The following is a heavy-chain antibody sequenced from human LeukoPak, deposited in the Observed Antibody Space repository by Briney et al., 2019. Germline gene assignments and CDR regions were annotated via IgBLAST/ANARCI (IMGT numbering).Heavy chain of an antibody. Sequence: SETLSLTCAVSGGSISSSSYYWGWIRQPPGKGLEWIGSIYYSGNTYYNPSLKSRVTISVDTSKNQCSLKLSSVTAADTAVYYCARQSSGWYIDYWGQGTLVTVSS. CDR3: ARQSSGWYIDY. J-gene: IGHJ4*02. CDR1: GGSISSSSYY. V-gene: IGHV4-39*01. CDR2: IYYSGNT. D-gene: IGHD6-19*01.